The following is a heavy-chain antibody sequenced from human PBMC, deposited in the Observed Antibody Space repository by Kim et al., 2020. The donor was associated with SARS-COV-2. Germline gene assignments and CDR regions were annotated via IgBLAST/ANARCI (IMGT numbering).Heavy chain of an antibody. CDR3: ARERIAARLFDY. D-gene: IGHD6-6*01. CDR1: GFTFSSYA. Sequence: GGSLRLSCAASGFTFSSYAMHWVRQAPGKGLEWVAVISYDGSNKYYADSVKGRFTISRDNSKNTLYLQMNSLRAEDTAVYYCARERIAARLFDYWGQGT. V-gene: IGHV3-30-3*01. J-gene: IGHJ4*02. CDR2: ISYDGSNK.